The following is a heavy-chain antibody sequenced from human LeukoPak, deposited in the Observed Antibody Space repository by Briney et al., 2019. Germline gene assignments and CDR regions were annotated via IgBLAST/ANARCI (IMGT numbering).Heavy chain of an antibody. D-gene: IGHD4-23*01. CDR3: ARVNPWTVVTPAHYYYYYYMDV. Sequence: SETLSLTRSFSVGFPSSYYWSWIRQPPWRGREGMGYIYYSWSTNYNPSLNSRVPISVDTSKNQFSLKLSSVTAADTAVYYCARVNPWTVVTPAHYYYYYYMDVWGKGTTVTISS. CDR1: VGFPSSYY. J-gene: IGHJ6*03. CDR2: IYYSWST. V-gene: IGHV4-59*01.